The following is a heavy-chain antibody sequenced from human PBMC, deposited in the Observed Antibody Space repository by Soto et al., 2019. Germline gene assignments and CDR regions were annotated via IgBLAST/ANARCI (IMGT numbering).Heavy chain of an antibody. V-gene: IGHV1-69*02. D-gene: IGHD3-16*01. Sequence: QVQLVQSGAEVKKPGSSVKVSCKASGGTFSSYTISWVRQAPGQGLEWMGRIIPILGIANYAQKFQGRVTITADKSTSTAYMELSSLRSEDTAVYYCASKEPRGSGELFDYWGQGTLVTVSS. CDR3: ASKEPRGSGELFDY. CDR1: GGTFSSYT. CDR2: IIPILGIA. J-gene: IGHJ4*02.